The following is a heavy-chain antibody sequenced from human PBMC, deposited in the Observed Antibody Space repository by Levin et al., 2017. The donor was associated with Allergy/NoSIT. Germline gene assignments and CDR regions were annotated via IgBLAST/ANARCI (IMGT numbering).Heavy chain of an antibody. CDR3: ARNWAFDY. CDR1: GFTFSSYA. CDR2: ISGSGGST. Sequence: GGSLRLSCAASGFTFSSYAMSWVRQAPGKGLEWVSTISGSAKGLEWVSAISGSGGSTYYADSVKGRFSISRDNSKNTLYLQVNRLRAEDTAVYYCARNWAFDYWGQGTLVTVSS. J-gene: IGHJ4*02. D-gene: IGHD7-27*01. V-gene: IGHV3-23*01.